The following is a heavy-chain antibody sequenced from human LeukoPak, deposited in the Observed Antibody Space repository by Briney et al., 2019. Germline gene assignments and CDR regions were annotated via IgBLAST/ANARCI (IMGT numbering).Heavy chain of an antibody. CDR2: FIPILGRS. V-gene: IGHV1-69*05. Sequence: SVKVSCKASGGTFGTYAVSWVRQAPGQGLEWMGGFIPILGRSSYAEKFQGRLTITTDESTSTAYMELSSLKFEDTAMYYCARVAVVAARSLWYFDYWGQGTLVTVSS. J-gene: IGHJ4*02. CDR3: ARVAVVAARSLWYFDY. D-gene: IGHD6-6*01. CDR1: GGTFGTYA.